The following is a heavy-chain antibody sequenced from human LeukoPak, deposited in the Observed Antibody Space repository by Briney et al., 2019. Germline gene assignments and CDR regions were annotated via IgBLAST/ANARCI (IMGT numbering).Heavy chain of an antibody. D-gene: IGHD2-2*01. J-gene: IGHJ4*02. V-gene: IGHV1-18*01. Sequence: ASVKVSCKASGYTFTSYGISWVRQAPGQGLEWMGWISAYNGNTNYAQKLQGRVTMTTDTSTSTAYMELRSLRSDDPAVYYCARGGYCSSTSCSPRIFDYWGQRTIVGVSS. CDR3: ARGGYCSSTSCSPRIFDY. CDR2: ISAYNGNT. CDR1: GYTFTSYG.